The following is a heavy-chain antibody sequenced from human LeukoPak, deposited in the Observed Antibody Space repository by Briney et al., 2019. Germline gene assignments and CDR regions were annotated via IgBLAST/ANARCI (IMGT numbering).Heavy chain of an antibody. V-gene: IGHV1-8*01. CDR3: ARCCYYGSGSYTDYYYYGMDV. CDR1: GYTFTSYD. J-gene: IGHJ6*02. CDR2: MNPNSGNT. D-gene: IGHD3-10*01. Sequence: ASVKVPCKASGYTFTSYDINWVRQATGQGLEWMGWMNPNSGNTGYAQKFQGRVTMTRNTSISTAYMELSSLRSEDTAVYYCARCCYYGSGSYTDYYYYGMDVWGQGTTVTVSS.